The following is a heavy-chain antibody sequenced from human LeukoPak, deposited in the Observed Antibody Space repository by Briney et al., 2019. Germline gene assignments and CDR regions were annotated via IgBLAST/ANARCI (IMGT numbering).Heavy chain of an antibody. V-gene: IGHV3-23*01. CDR1: GFTLSDYA. J-gene: IGHJ4*02. D-gene: IGHD2-2*01. CDR2: ISGDSGGT. CDR3: ARSTSSWEIVDY. Sequence: GGSLRLSCAASGFTLSDYAMNWVRQAPGKGLEWVSTISGDSGGTYYADSVKGRFTISRDNSKNTLYLQMNSLRAEDTALYYCARSTSSWEIVDYWGQGTLVTVSS.